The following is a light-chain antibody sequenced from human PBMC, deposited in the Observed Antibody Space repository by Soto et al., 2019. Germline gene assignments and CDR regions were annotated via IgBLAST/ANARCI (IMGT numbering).Light chain of an antibody. CDR2: GAS. V-gene: IGKV3-20*01. CDR3: NQYGSSPRT. CDR1: QSLSSNS. Sequence: ENVLTQSPGTLSLSPGEGATISCRASQSLSSNSLGWYQQKPGQAPRLLIYGASNRAAGISDRFSGSGSGTDFTLTINRVEPEDFAVYYCNQYGSSPRTFGQGTKVEIK. J-gene: IGKJ1*01.